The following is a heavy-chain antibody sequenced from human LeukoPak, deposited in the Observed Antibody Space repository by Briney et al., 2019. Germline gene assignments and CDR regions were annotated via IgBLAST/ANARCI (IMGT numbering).Heavy chain of an antibody. V-gene: IGHV3-15*01. CDR3: TAYYSSTWYPGY. CDR1: GFTFSNAW. Sequence: PGGSLRLSCAASGFTFSNAWMSWVRQARGKGVEWGGRSRSKSDGATTDYAGGGKGRFTISREDSENTLYLQMNSLNTEDTAVYYCTAYYSSTWYPGYWGQGTLVTVSS. CDR2: SRSKSDGATT. J-gene: IGHJ4*02. D-gene: IGHD6-13*01.